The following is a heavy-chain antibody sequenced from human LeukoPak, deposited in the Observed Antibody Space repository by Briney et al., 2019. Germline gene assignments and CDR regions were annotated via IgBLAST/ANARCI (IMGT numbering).Heavy chain of an antibody. CDR1: GFTFSSYS. Sequence: PGGSLRLSCAASGFTFSSYSMNWVRQAPGKGLEWVSFISSSSSYIYYADSVKGRFTISRDNAKNSLYLQMNSLRAEDTAVYYCARGEYGSGSYHIDYWGQGTLVIVSS. V-gene: IGHV3-21*01. J-gene: IGHJ4*02. D-gene: IGHD3-10*01. CDR3: ARGEYGSGSYHIDY. CDR2: ISSSSSYI.